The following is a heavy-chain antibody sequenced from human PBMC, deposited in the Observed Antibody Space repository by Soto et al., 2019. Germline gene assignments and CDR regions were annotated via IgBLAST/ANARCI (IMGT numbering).Heavy chain of an antibody. J-gene: IGHJ6*02. V-gene: IGHV3-33*01. CDR3: ARDVPANPHYQYYYVMAV. CDR2: IWYDGSNK. Sequence: EWVAVIWYDGSNKYYADSVKGRFTISRDNSKNTLYLQMNSMSAEHPAVYYCARDVPANPHYQYYYVMAVWGQGTP.